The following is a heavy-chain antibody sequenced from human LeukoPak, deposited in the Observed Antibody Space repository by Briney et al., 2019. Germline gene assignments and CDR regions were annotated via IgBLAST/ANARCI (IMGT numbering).Heavy chain of an antibody. V-gene: IGHV1-8*01. CDR1: GYTFTSYD. D-gene: IGHD6-13*01. Sequence: ASVKVSCKASGYTFTSYDINWVRQATGQGLEWMGWMNPNSGNTNYAQKLQGRVTMTTNTSTSTAYMELRSLRSDDTAVYYCARDPGEYSSSWYDYWGQGTLVTVSS. J-gene: IGHJ4*02. CDR3: ARDPGEYSSSWYDY. CDR2: MNPNSGNT.